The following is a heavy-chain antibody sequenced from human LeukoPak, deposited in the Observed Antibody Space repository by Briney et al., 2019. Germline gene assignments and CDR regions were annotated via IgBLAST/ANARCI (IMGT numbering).Heavy chain of an antibody. V-gene: IGHV3-74*01. CDR3: ARDPRGGTLDY. CDR1: GFTFSSYW. J-gene: IGHJ4*02. D-gene: IGHD3-10*01. CDR2: IHSDGRST. Sequence: GGSLRLSCAASGFTFSSYWMHGVRQAPGKGLVWVSRIHSDGRSTDYADSVKGRFTISRDNAKNTLNLQMNSLRAEDTAVYYCARDPRGGTLDYWGQGALVTVSS.